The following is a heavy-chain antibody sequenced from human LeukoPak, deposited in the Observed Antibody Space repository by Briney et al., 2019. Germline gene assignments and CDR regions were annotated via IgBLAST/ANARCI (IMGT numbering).Heavy chain of an antibody. CDR1: GYTFTSYG. J-gene: IGHJ4*02. D-gene: IGHD1-26*01. CDR3: ARASQTIVVGAYDFDY. V-gene: IGHV1-18*01. Sequence: ASVKVSCKASGYTFTSYGISWVRQAPGQGLDWMGWISAHNGNTNYAQKLQGRVTMTTDTSTSTAYMELRSLRSDDTAVYYCARASQTIVVGAYDFDYWGQGTLVTVSS. CDR2: ISAHNGNT.